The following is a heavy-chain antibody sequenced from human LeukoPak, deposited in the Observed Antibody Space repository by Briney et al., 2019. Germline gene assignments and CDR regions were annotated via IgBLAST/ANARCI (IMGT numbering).Heavy chain of an antibody. Sequence: PGASLRLSCAASGFTFSSYAMSWVRQAPGKGLEWVSTISGSGSSTYYADSVKGRFTISRDNSKNTLYLQMNSLRAEDTAVYYCARARSQVGNYYFFGSCGPGALVTVSS. CDR1: GFTFSSYA. CDR2: ISGSGSST. D-gene: IGHD1-26*01. CDR3: ARARSQVGNYYFFGS. J-gene: IGHJ4*02. V-gene: IGHV3-23*01.